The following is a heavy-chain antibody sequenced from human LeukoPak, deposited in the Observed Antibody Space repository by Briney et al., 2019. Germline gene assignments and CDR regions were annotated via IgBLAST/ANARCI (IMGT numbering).Heavy chain of an antibody. CDR3: AKSRGESRGASNY. CDR1: GFTFSSYA. D-gene: IGHD1-26*01. J-gene: IGHJ4*02. V-gene: IGHV3-23*01. Sequence: GGSLRLSCAASGFTFSSYAMNWVRQAPGKGLEWVSFISGSGDTTYYADSAKGRFTISRGSSKNTLYLQMNSLRAEDTAVYYCAKSRGESRGASNYWGQGTLVTVSS. CDR2: ISGSGDTT.